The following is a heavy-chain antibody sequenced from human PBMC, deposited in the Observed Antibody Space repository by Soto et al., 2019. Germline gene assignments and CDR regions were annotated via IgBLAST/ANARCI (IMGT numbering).Heavy chain of an antibody. CDR1: GYTFTGYY. Sequence: QVQLVQSGAEVKKPGASVKVSCKASGYTFTGYYMHWVRQAPGQGLEWMGWINPNSGGTNYAQKFQGRVTMTRDTSISTAYMELSRLRSDDTAVYYCARDPPQTPYGCNIQEDYWGQGTMVTVSS. J-gene: IGHJ4*02. V-gene: IGHV1-2*02. CDR3: ARDPPQTPYGCNIQEDY. CDR2: INPNSGGT. D-gene: IGHD4-17*01.